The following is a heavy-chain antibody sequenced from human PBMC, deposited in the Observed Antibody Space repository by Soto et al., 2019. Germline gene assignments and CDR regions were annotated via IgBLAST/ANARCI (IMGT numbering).Heavy chain of an antibody. CDR3: ANRDISNWHYFDY. Sequence: QAGGSLRLSCVASGLSFSSYGMSWVRQAPGKGLEWVSVISGSGGSTLSADSVKGRFTISRDNSKNTLYLQMNTPRVEDTAVYYRANRDISNWHYFDYWGQGTLVTVSS. D-gene: IGHD4-4*01. CDR2: ISGSGGST. V-gene: IGHV3-23*01. CDR1: GLSFSSYG. J-gene: IGHJ4*02.